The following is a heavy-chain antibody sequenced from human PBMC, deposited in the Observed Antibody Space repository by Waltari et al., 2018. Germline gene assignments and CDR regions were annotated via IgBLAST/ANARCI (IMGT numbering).Heavy chain of an antibody. J-gene: IGHJ4*02. CDR3: ASGIATAPDY. Sequence: QLQLQESGPGLVKPSETLSLTCTVSGGSISSSSYYWGWIRQPPGKGLEWIGSIYYSGSTYYNPALKSRVTISVDTSKNQFSLKLSSGTAADTAVYYCASGIATAPDYWGQGTLVTVSS. CDR2: IYYSGST. CDR1: GGSISSSSYY. V-gene: IGHV4-39*01. D-gene: IGHD2-15*01.